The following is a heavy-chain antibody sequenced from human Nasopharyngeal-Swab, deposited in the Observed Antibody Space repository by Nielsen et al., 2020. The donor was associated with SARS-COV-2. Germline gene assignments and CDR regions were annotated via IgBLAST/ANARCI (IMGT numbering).Heavy chain of an antibody. V-gene: IGHV3-7*01. D-gene: IGHD6-6*01. J-gene: IGHJ6*02. CDR3: TRDSGSSSYYYYGMDV. Sequence: GESLKISCAGSGFTFNNYWMTWVRQAPGKGLEWVSTIKQAGSEQYYVDSVRGRFSISRDNAKNSLYLHMNSLRADDTAVYYCTRDSGSSSYYYYGMDVWGQGTTVTVS. CDR1: GFTFNNYW. CDR2: IKQAGSEQ.